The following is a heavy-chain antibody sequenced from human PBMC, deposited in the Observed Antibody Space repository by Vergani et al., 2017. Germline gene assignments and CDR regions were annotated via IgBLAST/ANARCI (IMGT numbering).Heavy chain of an antibody. CDR1: GFTVSSNY. CDR3: ARSGYCAHGVCYMTYYYYMDV. Sequence: EVQLVESGGGLVQPGGSLRLSCAASGFTVSSNYMSWVRQAPGKGLEWVSVIYSGGSTYYADSVKGRFTISRHNSKNTLYLQMNSLRAADTAVYYCARSGYCAHGVCYMTYYYYMDVWGKGTAVTVSS. CDR2: IYSGGST. D-gene: IGHD2-8*01. J-gene: IGHJ6*03. V-gene: IGHV3-53*04.